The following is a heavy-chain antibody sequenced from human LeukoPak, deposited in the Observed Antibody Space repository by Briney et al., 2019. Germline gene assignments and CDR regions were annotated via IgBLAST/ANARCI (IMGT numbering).Heavy chain of an antibody. CDR3: ARENDYGGNGAAFDI. Sequence: ASVKVSCKASGYTFTSYGISWARQAPGQGLEWMGWISAYNGNTNYAQKLQGRVTMTTDTSTSTAYMELRSLRSDDTAVYYCARENDYGGNGAAFDIWGQGTMVTVSS. CDR1: GYTFTSYG. CDR2: ISAYNGNT. D-gene: IGHD4-23*01. J-gene: IGHJ3*02. V-gene: IGHV1-18*01.